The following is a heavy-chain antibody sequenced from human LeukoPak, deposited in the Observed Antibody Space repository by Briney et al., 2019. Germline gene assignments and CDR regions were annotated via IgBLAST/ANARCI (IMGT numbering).Heavy chain of an antibody. CDR3: ARGAWPAVIATRWFDP. D-gene: IGHD2-2*01. V-gene: IGHV1-8*01. Sequence: GASVKVSWKASGYTFTSYDINWVRQATEQGLEWMGWMNPDSGNTGYAQNFQGRVTMTRSTSTSTAYMELSSLRSEDTAVYYCARGAWPAVIATRWFDPWGQGTQVTVSS. J-gene: IGHJ5*02. CDR2: MNPDSGNT. CDR1: GYTFTSYD.